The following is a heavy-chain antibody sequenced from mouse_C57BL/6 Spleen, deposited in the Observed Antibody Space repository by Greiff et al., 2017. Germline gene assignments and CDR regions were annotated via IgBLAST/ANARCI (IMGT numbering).Heavy chain of an antibody. Sequence: VQLQESGPGLVAPSQSLSITCTVSGFSLTSYAISWVRQPPGKGLEWLGVIWTGGGTNYNSALKSRLSISKDNSKSQVFLKMNSLQTDDTARYYCARSLDYYGSSSHWYFDVWGTGTTVTVSS. CDR1: GFSLTSYA. CDR3: ARSLDYYGSSSHWYFDV. D-gene: IGHD1-1*01. CDR2: IWTGGGT. V-gene: IGHV2-9-1*01. J-gene: IGHJ1*03.